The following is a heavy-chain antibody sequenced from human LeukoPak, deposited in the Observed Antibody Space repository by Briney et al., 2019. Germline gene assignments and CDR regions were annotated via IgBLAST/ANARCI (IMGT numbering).Heavy chain of an antibody. CDR1: GFTFSSYS. Sequence: GGSLRLSCAVSGFTFSSYSMSWVRQAPGKGLKWVSSISSSSSYIYYADSVKGRFTISRDNAKNSLYLQMNSLRAEDTAVYYCATISGSSDYWGQGTLVTVSS. V-gene: IGHV3-21*01. CDR2: ISSSSSYI. J-gene: IGHJ4*02. CDR3: ATISGSSDY. D-gene: IGHD3-10*01.